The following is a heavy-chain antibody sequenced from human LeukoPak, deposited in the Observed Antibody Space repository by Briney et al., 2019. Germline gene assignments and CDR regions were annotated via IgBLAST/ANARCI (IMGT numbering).Heavy chain of an antibody. D-gene: IGHD2-2*02. Sequence: VASVKVSCKASGGTFSSYAISWVRQAPGQGLEWMGGIIPIFGTANYAQKFQGRVTITADKSTSTAYMELSSLRSEGTAVYYCARGYCSSTSCNTHAFDIWGQGTMVTVSS. V-gene: IGHV1-69*06. J-gene: IGHJ3*02. CDR3: ARGYCSSTSCNTHAFDI. CDR2: IIPIFGTA. CDR1: GGTFSSYA.